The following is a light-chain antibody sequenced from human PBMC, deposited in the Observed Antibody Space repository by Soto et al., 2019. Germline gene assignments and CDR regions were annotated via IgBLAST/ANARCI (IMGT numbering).Light chain of an antibody. J-gene: IGKJ1*01. V-gene: IGKV1-39*01. CDR3: QQSFSPLWT. Sequence: DIQMTQSPSSLSASVGDRVTITCRASQSISNYLNWYQQKPGKAPKLLIYAASSMQSGVPSRFSGSGSETDFTLPISSLQPDDSATYYGQQSFSPLWTFGQGTRVEV. CDR2: AAS. CDR1: QSISNY.